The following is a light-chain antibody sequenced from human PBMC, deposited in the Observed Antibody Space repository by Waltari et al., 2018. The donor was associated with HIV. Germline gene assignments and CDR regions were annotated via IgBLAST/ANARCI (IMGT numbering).Light chain of an antibody. V-gene: IGLV4-69*01. CDR1: SGHSTYA. J-gene: IGLJ2*01. Sequence: QLVLTQSPSASASLGASVKLTCTLSSGHSTYAIAWHPRQPDTGPRFLMKVNSDGGHIKGDEIPDRFSASASGPERYLTISSVQSEDEGDYYCQTWGAGIVVFGGGTKLSVL. CDR2: VNSDGGH. CDR3: QTWGAGIVV.